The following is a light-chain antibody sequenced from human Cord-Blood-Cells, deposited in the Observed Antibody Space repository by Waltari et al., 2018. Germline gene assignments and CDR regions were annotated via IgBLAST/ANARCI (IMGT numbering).Light chain of an antibody. CDR2: EVS. J-gene: IGLJ2*01. CDR3: SSYAGSNNVV. CDR1: SSDGGGYNY. V-gene: IGLV2-8*01. Sequence: QSALTPPPSATGSPGPSVTISCPGTSSDGGGYNYLSWYQQHPGKAPKLMIYEVSKRPSGVPDRFSGSKSGNTASLTVSGLQAEDEAEYYCSSYAGSNNVVFGGGTKLTVL.